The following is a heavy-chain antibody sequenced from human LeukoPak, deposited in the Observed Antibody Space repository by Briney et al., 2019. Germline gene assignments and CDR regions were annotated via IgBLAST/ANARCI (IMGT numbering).Heavy chain of an antibody. CDR2: INSDGTST. CDR1: GFTFSSYW. Sequence: GRSLRLSCAASGFTFSSYWMHWVRQAPGKGLVWVSRINSDGTSTTYADSVKGRFTISRDNAKNTLYLQMNSLRDEDTAVYYCARDEVGVVDYWGQGTLVTVSS. J-gene: IGHJ4*02. CDR3: ARDEVGVVDY. D-gene: IGHD1-26*01. V-gene: IGHV3-74*01.